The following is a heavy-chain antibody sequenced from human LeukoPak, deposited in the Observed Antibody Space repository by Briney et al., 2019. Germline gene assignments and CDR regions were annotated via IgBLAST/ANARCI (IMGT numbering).Heavy chain of an antibody. Sequence: SETLSLTCSVSGDSISNYYWSWIRQPPGKGREWIGYFYYTGSTNYNPSLKSRVTISVDTSKNQFSLKLSSVTAADTAVYYCARASGVLRFLDWLGAFDIWGQGTMVTVSS. CDR3: ARASGVLRFLDWLGAFDI. CDR1: GDSISNYY. CDR2: FYYTGST. J-gene: IGHJ3*02. V-gene: IGHV4-59*01. D-gene: IGHD3-3*01.